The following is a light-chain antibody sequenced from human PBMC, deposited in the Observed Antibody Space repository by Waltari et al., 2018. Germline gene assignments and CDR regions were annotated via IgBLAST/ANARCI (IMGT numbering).Light chain of an antibody. Sequence: IQMTQSPSALSASVGDRVTISCRASQNIYSNLAWYQQKPGKAPKLLIYAASSLQSGIPSRFSGSGSGTDFTLTISRLQPEDSAAYYCQHYYDNPFTFGPGTKLDIK. J-gene: IGKJ3*01. CDR2: AAS. V-gene: IGKV1-6*01. CDR3: QHYYDNPFT. CDR1: QNIYSN.